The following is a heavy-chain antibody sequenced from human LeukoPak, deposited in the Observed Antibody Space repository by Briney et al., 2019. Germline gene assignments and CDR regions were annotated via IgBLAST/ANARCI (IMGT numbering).Heavy chain of an antibody. J-gene: IGHJ2*01. CDR2: IYYSGST. Sequence: PSETLPLTCTVSGGSISSSSYYWGWIRQPPGKGLEWIGSIYYSGSTYYNPSLKSRVTISVDTSKNQFSLKLSSVTAADTAVYYCARDIAAGTSFDLWGRGTLVTVSS. D-gene: IGHD6-13*01. V-gene: IGHV4-39*07. CDR1: GGSISSSSYY. CDR3: ARDIAAGTSFDL.